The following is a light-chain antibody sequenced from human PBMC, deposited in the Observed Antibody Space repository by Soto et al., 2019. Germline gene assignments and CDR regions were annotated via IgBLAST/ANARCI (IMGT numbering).Light chain of an antibody. J-gene: IGKJ1*01. V-gene: IGKV3-20*01. CDR1: QRVINS. Sequence: EIVLTQSPGTLSLSPGERATISCRASQRVINSLAWYQQKPGQAPRLLIYGASTRASGIPARFSGSGSGTDFTLTISSLEPEDFAVYYCQQYGCSRTFGQGTKVDIK. CDR3: QQYGCSRT. CDR2: GAS.